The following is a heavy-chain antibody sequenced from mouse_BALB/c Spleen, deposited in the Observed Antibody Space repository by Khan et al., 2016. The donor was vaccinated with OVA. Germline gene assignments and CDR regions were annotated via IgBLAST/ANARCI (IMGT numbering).Heavy chain of an antibody. Sequence: QVQLQQSGPELVKPGASVKMSCKASGYTFTDYIISWVKQRTGQGIEWIGEIYTGSGTTHYNEKFKGKATLTADKSSNNAYIQLNSLTSEDSAIEFWARFGTTVADYWGQGTTLTVSS. V-gene: IGHV1-77*01. CDR1: GYTFTDYI. J-gene: IGHJ2*01. CDR3: ARFGTTVADY. D-gene: IGHD1-1*01. CDR2: IYTGSGTT.